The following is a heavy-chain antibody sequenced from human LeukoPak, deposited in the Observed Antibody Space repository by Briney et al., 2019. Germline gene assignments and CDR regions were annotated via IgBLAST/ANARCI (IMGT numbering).Heavy chain of an antibody. D-gene: IGHD6-19*01. Sequence: SETLSLXCTVSGGSISSSSYYWGWIRQPPGKGLEWIGSIYYSGSTYYNPSLKSRVTISVDTSKNQFSLKLSSVTAADTAVYYCATGGRVEVAGTVDYWGQGTLVTVSS. V-gene: IGHV4-39*01. CDR1: GGSISSSSYY. CDR3: ATGGRVEVAGTVDY. J-gene: IGHJ4*02. CDR2: IYYSGST.